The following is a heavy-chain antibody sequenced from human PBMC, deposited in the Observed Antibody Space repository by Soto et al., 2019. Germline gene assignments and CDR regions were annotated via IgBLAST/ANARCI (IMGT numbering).Heavy chain of an antibody. CDR2: IYYSGST. Sequence: QVQLQESGPGLVKPSQTLSLTCTVSGGSISSGGYYWSWIRQHPGKGLEWIGYIYYSGSTYYNPSLKCRVTISVDTSKHQVSLKLSSVTAADTAVYYCARGSTRLWLIPNAFDPWGQGTMVTVSS. CDR3: ARGSTRLWLIPNAFDP. V-gene: IGHV4-31*03. J-gene: IGHJ5*02. D-gene: IGHD2-21*01. CDR1: GGSISSGGYY.